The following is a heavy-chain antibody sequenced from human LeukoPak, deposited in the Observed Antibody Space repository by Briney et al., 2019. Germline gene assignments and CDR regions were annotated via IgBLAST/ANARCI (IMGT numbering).Heavy chain of an antibody. J-gene: IGHJ6*03. CDR1: GFTFSSYS. CDR2: IYYSGST. Sequence: TPGGSLRLSCAASGFTFSSYSMNWIRQPPGKGLEWIGSIYYSGSTYYNPSLKSRVTISVDTSKNQFSLKLSSVTPADTAVYYCARDRHGFWSGDHYFYVDVWGKGTTVAVSS. CDR3: ARDRHGFWSGDHYFYVDV. V-gene: IGHV4-39*07. D-gene: IGHD3-3*01.